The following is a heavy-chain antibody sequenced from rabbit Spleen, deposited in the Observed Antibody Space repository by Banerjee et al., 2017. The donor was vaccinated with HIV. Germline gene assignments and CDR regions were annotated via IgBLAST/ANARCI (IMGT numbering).Heavy chain of an antibody. CDR2: IDVVKSGST. D-gene: IGHD4-2*01. J-gene: IGHJ4*01. Sequence: QEQLVESGGGLVQPEGSLTLTCTASGFSFSSAYYMCWVRQAPGKGLEWIACIDVVKSGSTYYATWAKGRFTISKSSSTTVTLQMTSLTAADTATYFCARDAAGREDFNLWGQGTLVTVS. V-gene: IGHV1S45*01. CDR1: GFSFSSAYY. CDR3: ARDAAGREDFNL.